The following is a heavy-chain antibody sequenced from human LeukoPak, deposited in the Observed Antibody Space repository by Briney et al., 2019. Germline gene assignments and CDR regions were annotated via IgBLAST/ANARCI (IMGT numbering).Heavy chain of an antibody. CDR2: ISSSSIST. D-gene: IGHD6-13*01. CDR3: ARDSSSSWYWIAP. J-gene: IGHJ5*02. CDR1: GFTFSSYS. Sequence: GGSLRLSCEASGFTFSSYSMNWVRQAPGKGLEWVSYISSSSISTYYADSVKGRFTISRDNAKNSLYLQINSLRAEDTAAYYCARDSSSSWYWIAPWSQGTLVTVSS. V-gene: IGHV3-48*04.